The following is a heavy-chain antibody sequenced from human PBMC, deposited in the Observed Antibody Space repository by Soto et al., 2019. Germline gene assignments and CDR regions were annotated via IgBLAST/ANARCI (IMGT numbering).Heavy chain of an antibody. D-gene: IGHD6-19*01. Sequence: QVQLVESGGGLFQPGGSLKLSGAASGFTLSSYAMHWVRQAPGKERGWVAVISYDGSNKNYADSVKGRFTISRDNSKNTLYLQMNSLRAEDTAVYYCARGPYSSGWLPFDPWGQGTLVTVSS. V-gene: IGHV3-30-3*01. CDR2: ISYDGSNK. J-gene: IGHJ5*02. CDR3: ARGPYSSGWLPFDP. CDR1: GFTLSSYA.